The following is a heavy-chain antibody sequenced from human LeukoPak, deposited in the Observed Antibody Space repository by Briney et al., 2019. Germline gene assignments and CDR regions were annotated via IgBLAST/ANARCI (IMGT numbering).Heavy chain of an antibody. J-gene: IGHJ3*02. V-gene: IGHV1-18*01. CDR2: ISAYNGNT. D-gene: IGHD2-2*02. CDR1: GYTFTSYG. Sequence: ASVKVSXKASGYTFTSYGISWMRQAPGQGLEWMGWISAYNGNTNYAQKLQGRVTMTTDTSTSTAYMELRSLRSDDTAVYYCARGCSSTSCYNHDAFDIWGQGTMVTVSS. CDR3: ARGCSSTSCYNHDAFDI.